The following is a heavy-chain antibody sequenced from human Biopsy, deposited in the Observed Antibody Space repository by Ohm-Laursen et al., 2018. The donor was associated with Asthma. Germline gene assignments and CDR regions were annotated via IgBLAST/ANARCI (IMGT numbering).Heavy chain of an antibody. V-gene: IGHV1-69*13. CDR2: INSVFGTT. D-gene: IGHD2/OR15-2a*01. CDR1: GGTFNTYV. J-gene: IGHJ4*02. Sequence: EASVKVSCKSLGGTFNTYVIGWVRQAPGQGLEWMGGINSVFGTTTYPQKFQDRATITADDSTSTVYMELSSLRSEDTAVYYCARKAGSCISRTFYSLDFWGQGTLVTVSS. CDR3: ARKAGSCISRTFYSLDF.